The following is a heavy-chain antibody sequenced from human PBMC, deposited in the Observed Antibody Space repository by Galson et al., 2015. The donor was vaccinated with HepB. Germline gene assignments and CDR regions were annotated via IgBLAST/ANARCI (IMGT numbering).Heavy chain of an antibody. J-gene: IGHJ6*03. Sequence: SVKVSCKASGGTFSSYAISWVRQAPGQGLEWMGGIIPIFGTANYAQKFQGRVTITADESTSTAYMELSSLRSEDTAVYYCARGPTTVGYYYYYYYMDVWGKGTTVTVSS. V-gene: IGHV1-69*13. CDR1: GGTFSSYA. CDR3: ARGPTTVGYYYYYYYMDV. D-gene: IGHD4-11*01. CDR2: IIPIFGTA.